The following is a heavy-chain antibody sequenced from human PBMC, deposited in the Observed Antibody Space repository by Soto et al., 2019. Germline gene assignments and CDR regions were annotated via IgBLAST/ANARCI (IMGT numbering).Heavy chain of an antibody. Sequence: EVQLVESGGGLVQPGGSLRLSCAASGFSFSTYWMSWVRQVPGAGLEWVANIKADGSETYYVDSVRGRFNISRNNVKTSMFLPMNNFNGGNPAVYYCAEGGHIYFWCPGTLVTVSS. D-gene: IGHD3-16*01. CDR2: IKADGSET. J-gene: IGHJ4*02. V-gene: IGHV3-7*03. CDR3: AEGGHIYF. CDR1: GFSFSTYW.